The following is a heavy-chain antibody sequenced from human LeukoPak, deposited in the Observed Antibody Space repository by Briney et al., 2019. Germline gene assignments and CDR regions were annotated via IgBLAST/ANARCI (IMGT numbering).Heavy chain of an antibody. V-gene: IGHV1-8*01. Sequence: GASVKVSCKASGYTFTRYDVNWVRQAPGQGLEWLGWTNPNRGYRGYAQNFQGRVTLTSNTSISTAYMELINLTSDDTAVYYCARVGTIEPDFKWLGLHFDYWGQGTLVTVSS. D-gene: IGHD3-22*01. CDR1: GYTFTRYD. J-gene: IGHJ4*02. CDR2: TNPNRGYR. CDR3: ARVGTIEPDFKWLGLHFDY.